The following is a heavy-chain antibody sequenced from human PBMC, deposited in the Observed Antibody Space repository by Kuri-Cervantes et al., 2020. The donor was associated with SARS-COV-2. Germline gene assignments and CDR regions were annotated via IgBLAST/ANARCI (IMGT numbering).Heavy chain of an antibody. Sequence: SETLSLTCAFYGESFSGYYWNWIRQSPGKGLEWIGEVNHRGSTNYNPSLKSRVTISVDTSSKQFSLHLGSGTAADTAVYYCARAYGFLRYIYYMDVWGRGTTVTVSS. CDR1: GESFSGYY. CDR3: ARAYGFLRYIYYMDV. V-gene: IGHV4-34*01. CDR2: VNHRGST. D-gene: IGHD4-17*01. J-gene: IGHJ6*03.